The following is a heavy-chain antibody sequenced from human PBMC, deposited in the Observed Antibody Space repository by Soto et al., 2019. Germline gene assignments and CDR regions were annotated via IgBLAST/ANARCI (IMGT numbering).Heavy chain of an antibody. CDR2: IVVGSGNT. CDR1: GFTFTSSA. D-gene: IGHD3-3*01. J-gene: IGHJ3*02. CDR3: AAASYYDFWSGSDAFDI. V-gene: IGHV1-58*02. Sequence: SVKVSCKASGFTFTSSAMQWVRQARGQRLEWIGWIVVGSGNTNYAQKFQERVTITRDMSTSTAYMELSSLRSEDTAVYYCAAASYYDFWSGSDAFDIWGQGTMVTVSS.